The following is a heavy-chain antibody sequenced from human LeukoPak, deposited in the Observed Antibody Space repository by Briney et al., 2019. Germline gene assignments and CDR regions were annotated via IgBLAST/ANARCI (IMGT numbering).Heavy chain of an antibody. J-gene: IGHJ4*02. V-gene: IGHV4-39*01. CDR3: ARHTPPPTDFWRGYLDY. D-gene: IGHD3-3*01. CDR2: IYYSGST. CDR1: GGSISNSNYY. Sequence: KTSETLSLTCTVSGGSISNSNYYCGWIRQPPGKGLEWIGSIYYSGSTYYNPPLKSRVTISVDTSKNQFSLKLSSVTAADTAVYYCARHTPPPTDFWRGYLDYWGPGTLVTVSS.